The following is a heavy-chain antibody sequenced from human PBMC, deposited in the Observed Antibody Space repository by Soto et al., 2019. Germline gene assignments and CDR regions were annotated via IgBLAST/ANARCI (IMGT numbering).Heavy chain of an antibody. CDR3: AAQLASRTDDAFDI. CDR1: GYTFTSYD. Sequence: ASVKVSCKASGYTFTSYDINWVRQATGQGLEWMGWMNPNSGNTGYAQKFQGRVTMTRNTSISTAYMELSSLRSEDTAVYYCAAQLASRTDDAFDIWGQGTMVTVSS. CDR2: MNPNSGNT. D-gene: IGHD6-6*01. J-gene: IGHJ3*02. V-gene: IGHV1-8*01.